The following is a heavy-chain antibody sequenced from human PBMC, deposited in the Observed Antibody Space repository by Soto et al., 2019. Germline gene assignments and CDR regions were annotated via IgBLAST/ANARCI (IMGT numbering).Heavy chain of an antibody. CDR1: GGSISSSDYY. CDR2: IYYTGST. V-gene: IGHV4-39*01. D-gene: IGHD6-13*01. CDR3: ARRAAAGHFDF. J-gene: IGHJ4*02. Sequence: QLQLQESGPGLVKPSETLSLTCTVSGGSISSSDYYWGWIRQPPGRELEWIGNIYYTGSTYYSPSLKSRVTIFVDVSKNQVSLTLRSVTAADTAVYYCARRAAAGHFDFWGQGTLVTVSS.